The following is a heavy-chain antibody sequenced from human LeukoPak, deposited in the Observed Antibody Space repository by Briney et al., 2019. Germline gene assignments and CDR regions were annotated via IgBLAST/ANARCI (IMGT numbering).Heavy chain of an antibody. CDR1: GGSFSGYY. J-gene: IGHJ4*02. CDR2: INHSGST. V-gene: IGHV4-34*01. D-gene: IGHD7-27*01. Sequence: PSETLSLTCAVYGGSFSGYYWSWIRQPPGKGLEWIGEINHSGSTNYNPSLKSRVTISVDTSKNQFSLKLSSVTAADTAVYYCARRTGEPDYWGQGTLVTVSS. CDR3: ARRTGEPDY.